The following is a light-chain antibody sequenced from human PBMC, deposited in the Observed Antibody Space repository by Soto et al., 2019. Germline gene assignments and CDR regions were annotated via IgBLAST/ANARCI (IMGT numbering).Light chain of an antibody. Sequence: NFMLTQPHSVSESPGKTVTISCTRSSGSIASNYVRWYQQRPGSSPTTVIYEDNQRPSGVPDRFSGSIDSSSNSASLTIFGLKTEDEADYYCQSYDSSNLVFGGGTTVTVL. J-gene: IGLJ3*02. V-gene: IGLV6-57*01. CDR1: SGSIASNY. CDR3: QSYDSSNLV. CDR2: EDN.